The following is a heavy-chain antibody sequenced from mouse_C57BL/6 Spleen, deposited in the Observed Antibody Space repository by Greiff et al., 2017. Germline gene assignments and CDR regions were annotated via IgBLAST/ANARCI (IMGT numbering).Heavy chain of an antibody. V-gene: IGHV2-3*01. Sequence: VKLVESGPGLVAPSQSLSITCTVSGFSLTSYGVSWVRQPPGKGLEWLGVIWGDGSTNYHSALISRLSISKDNSKSQVFLKLNSLQTDDTATYYCAKQGASLLRWGFAYWGQGTLVTVSA. J-gene: IGHJ3*01. CDR2: IWGDGST. CDR3: AKQGASLLRWGFAY. D-gene: IGHD1-2*01. CDR1: GFSLTSYG.